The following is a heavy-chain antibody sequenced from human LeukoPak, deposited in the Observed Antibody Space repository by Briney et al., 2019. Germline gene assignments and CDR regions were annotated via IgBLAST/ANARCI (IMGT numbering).Heavy chain of an antibody. CDR1: GFTFGDYA. CDR3: TSPRLEYYYDSSGYYSDY. Sequence: PGGSLRLSCTASGFTFGDYAMSWFRQAPGKGLEWVGLIRSKAYGGTTEHAASVKGRFTISRDDSKSIAYLQMNSLKTEDTAVYYCTSPRLEYYYDSSGYYSDYWGQGTLVTVSS. D-gene: IGHD3-22*01. CDR2: IRSKAYGGTT. V-gene: IGHV3-49*03. J-gene: IGHJ4*02.